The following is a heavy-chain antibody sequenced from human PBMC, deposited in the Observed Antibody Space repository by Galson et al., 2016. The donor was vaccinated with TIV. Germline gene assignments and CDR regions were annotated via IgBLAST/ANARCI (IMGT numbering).Heavy chain of an antibody. CDR1: GDTFNSYG. Sequence: SVKVSCKASGDTFNSYGIAWVRQAPGQGLEWMGGIIPMIGTPKYAEKFQGRVTITADTSTDTAYMELSSLRSEDTAVYYCATDPSISMIAGVKENFDFWGQGTLVNGSS. CDR3: ATDPSISMIAGVKENFDF. D-gene: IGHD3-22*01. CDR2: IIPMIGTP. J-gene: IGHJ4*02. V-gene: IGHV1-69*06.